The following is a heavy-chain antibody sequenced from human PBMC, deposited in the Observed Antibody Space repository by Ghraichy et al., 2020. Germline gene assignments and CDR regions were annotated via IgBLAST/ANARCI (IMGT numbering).Heavy chain of an antibody. CDR2: ISSSSSTI. CDR1: GFTFSSYS. D-gene: IGHD3-9*01. J-gene: IGHJ6*02. CDR3: ARDDYPASPNYDILTGYISPGYYYGMDV. Sequence: GGSLRLSCAASGFTFSSYSMNWVRQAPGKGLEWVSYISSSSSTIYYADSVKGRFTISRDNAKNSLYLQMNSLRDEDTAVYYCARDDYPASPNYDILTGYISPGYYYGMDVWGQGTTVTVSS. V-gene: IGHV3-48*02.